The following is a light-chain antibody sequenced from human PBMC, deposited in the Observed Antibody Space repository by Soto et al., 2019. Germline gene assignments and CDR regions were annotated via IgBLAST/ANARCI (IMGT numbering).Light chain of an antibody. V-gene: IGLV3-21*02. CDR1: TIGRKS. Sequence: SYELTQPPSVSVAPGQTARITWGGNTIGRKSVHWYQQKPGQAPVLVVYDDSDRPSGIPERFSGSNSEDTATLTISRAAAGDEADYYCQVWDNSNDHYVFGTGTKLTVL. J-gene: IGLJ1*01. CDR3: QVWDNSNDHYV. CDR2: DDS.